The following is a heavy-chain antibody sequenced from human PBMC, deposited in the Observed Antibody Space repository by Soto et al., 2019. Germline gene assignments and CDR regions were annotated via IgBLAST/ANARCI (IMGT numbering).Heavy chain of an antibody. CDR3: ARRRYSGTSGLDY. V-gene: IGHV4-39*01. CDR2: IYYTGIT. J-gene: IGHJ4*02. Sequence: ASETLSLTCTVSGGPISSGRYYWGWIRQPPGKGLEWVGNIYYTGITNYNPSLESRVTISVDTSKNQFSLRLSSVTAADTAVYYCARRRYSGTSGLDYWGQGXLVTVYS. D-gene: IGHD1-26*01. CDR1: GGPISSGRYY.